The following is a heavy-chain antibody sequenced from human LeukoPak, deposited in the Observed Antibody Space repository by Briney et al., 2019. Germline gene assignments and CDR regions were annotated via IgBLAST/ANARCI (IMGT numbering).Heavy chain of an antibody. Sequence: PSETLSLTCAVYGGSFSGDYWNWIRQPPGKGLEWIGEINHSGSTNSNPSLKSRVTISVDRSKNQSSLKLSSVTAADTAVYYCARRPRYSSGWYYFDSWGQGTLVTASS. D-gene: IGHD6-19*01. V-gene: IGHV4-34*01. CDR1: GGSFSGDY. J-gene: IGHJ4*02. CDR3: ARRPRYSSGWYYFDS. CDR2: INHSGST.